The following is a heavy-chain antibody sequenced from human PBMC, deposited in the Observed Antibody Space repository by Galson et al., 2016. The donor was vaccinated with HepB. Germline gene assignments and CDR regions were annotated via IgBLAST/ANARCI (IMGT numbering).Heavy chain of an antibody. J-gene: IGHJ6*02. CDR2: ISSDGSNV. D-gene: IGHD1-26*01. Sequence: SLRLSCAASGFAFNNYGMHWVRQAPGKGLEWVAVISSDGSNVYHVDSVKGRFTISRDNSKNTLYLQMSSLRPEDTAVYYCARDGATAPEGYYCGMDVWGQGTLVVVSS. CDR3: ARDGATAPEGYYCGMDV. V-gene: IGHV3-30*03. CDR1: GFAFNNYG.